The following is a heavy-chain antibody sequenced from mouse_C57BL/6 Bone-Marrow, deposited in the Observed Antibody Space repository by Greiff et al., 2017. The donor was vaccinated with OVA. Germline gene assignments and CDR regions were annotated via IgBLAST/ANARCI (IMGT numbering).Heavy chain of an antibody. CDR2: INPNNGGT. Sequence: EVQLQQSGPELVKPGASVKMSCKASGYTFTDYNMHWVKQSHGKSLEWIGYINPNNGGTSYNQKFKGKATLTVNKSSSTAYMELRSLTSEDSAVYYCARGIYDGYPWFAYWGQGTLVTVSA. CDR3: ARGIYDGYPWFAY. J-gene: IGHJ3*01. D-gene: IGHD2-3*01. CDR1: GYTFTDYN. V-gene: IGHV1-22*01.